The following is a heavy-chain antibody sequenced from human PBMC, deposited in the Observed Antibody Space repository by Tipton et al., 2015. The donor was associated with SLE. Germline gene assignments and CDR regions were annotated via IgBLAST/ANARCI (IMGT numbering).Heavy chain of an antibody. D-gene: IGHD5-12*01. V-gene: IGHV4-39*07. CDR1: GGSISSSSYY. CDR2: INHSGST. CDR3: ARDRGESPY. J-gene: IGHJ4*02. Sequence: LRLSCTVSGGSISSSSYYWGWIRQPPGKGLEWIGEINHSGSTNYNPSLKSRVTISVDTSKNQFSLKLSSVTAADTAVYYCARDRGESPYWGQGTLVTVSS.